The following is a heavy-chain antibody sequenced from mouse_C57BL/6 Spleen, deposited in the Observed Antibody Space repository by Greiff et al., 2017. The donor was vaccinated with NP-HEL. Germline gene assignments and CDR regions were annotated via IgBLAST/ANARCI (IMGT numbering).Heavy chain of an antibody. CDR1: GYAFSSSW. CDR3: ARSTDYYGSSYVDY. D-gene: IGHD1-1*01. V-gene: IGHV1-82*01. J-gene: IGHJ2*01. Sequence: QVQLQQSGPELVKPGASVKISCKASGYAFSSSWMNWVKQRPGKGLEWIGRIYPGDGDTNYNGKFKGKATLTADTSSSTAYMQLSSLTSEDSAVYFCARSTDYYGSSYVDYWGQGTTLTVSS. CDR2: IYPGDGDT.